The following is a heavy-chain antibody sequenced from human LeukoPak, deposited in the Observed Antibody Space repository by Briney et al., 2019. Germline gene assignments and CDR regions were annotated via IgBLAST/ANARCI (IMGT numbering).Heavy chain of an antibody. CDR2: ISYDGSNK. Sequence: GGALRLSCAASGVTFSSYGMHWVRQGPGKGLEWGAVISYDGSNKYYADSVKGRVTLSRDNSKGTLYLQMNSLRAEDTAVYYCAKSEVSGITMVRGVYHWGQGTLVTVSS. J-gene: IGHJ5*02. D-gene: IGHD3-10*01. CDR3: AKSEVSGITMVRGVYH. CDR1: GVTFSSYG. V-gene: IGHV3-30*18.